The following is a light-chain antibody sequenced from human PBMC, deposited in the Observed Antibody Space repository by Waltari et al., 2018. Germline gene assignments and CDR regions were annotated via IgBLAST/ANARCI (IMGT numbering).Light chain of an antibody. CDR1: TSNIGRNY. Sequence: QSVLTQPPSASGTPGQRVTISCSGSTSNIGRNYVYWYQQFPGTAPKLLVYRNNERPSGVPDRISGSKSGTSASLAISGLRSEDEDDYYCATWDGSLTAWVFGGGTKVTVL. V-gene: IGLV1-47*01. J-gene: IGLJ3*02. CDR2: RNN. CDR3: ATWDGSLTAWV.